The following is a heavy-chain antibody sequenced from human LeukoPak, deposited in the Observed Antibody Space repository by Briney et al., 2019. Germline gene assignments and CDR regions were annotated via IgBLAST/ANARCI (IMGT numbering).Heavy chain of an antibody. V-gene: IGHV4-34*01. CDR3: ARGSRVSAFDI. CDR1: GGSFSGYY. Sequence: PSETLSLTCAVYGGSFSGYYWSWIRQPPGKGLEWIGEINHSGSTNYNPSLKSRVTISVDTSKNQFSLKMSSVTAADTAVYYCARGSRVSAFDIWGQGTMVTVSS. CDR2: INHSGST. J-gene: IGHJ3*02.